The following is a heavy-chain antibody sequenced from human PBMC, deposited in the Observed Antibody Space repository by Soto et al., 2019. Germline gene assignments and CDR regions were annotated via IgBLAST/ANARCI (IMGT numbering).Heavy chain of an antibody. J-gene: IGHJ6*02. CDR2: IYTSGST. V-gene: IGHV4-4*07. D-gene: IGHD6-6*01. CDR1: GGSISSYY. Sequence: PSKPLSHSCTVSGGSISSYYWSGTRRPAGKGLEWIGRIYTSGSTNYNPSLKSRVTMSVDTSKNKFSLKLSSVPPADTAVYYCARLVWQLSSHEDSYGMDVWGQGPMVT. CDR3: ARLVWQLSSHEDSYGMDV.